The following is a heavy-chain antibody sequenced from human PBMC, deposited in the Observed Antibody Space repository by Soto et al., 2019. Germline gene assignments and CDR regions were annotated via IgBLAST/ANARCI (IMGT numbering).Heavy chain of an antibody. CDR1: GFTFSSYS. J-gene: IGHJ6*02. Sequence: EVQLVESGGGLVQPGGSLRLSCAAYGFTFSSYSMNWVRQAPGKGLEWVSYISSSSSTIYYADSVKGRFTISRDNAKNSLYLQMNSLRDEDTAVYYCAAVRGVPDYYYYGMDVWGQGTTVTVSS. CDR3: AAVRGVPDYYYYGMDV. V-gene: IGHV3-48*02. D-gene: IGHD3-10*02. CDR2: ISSSSSTI.